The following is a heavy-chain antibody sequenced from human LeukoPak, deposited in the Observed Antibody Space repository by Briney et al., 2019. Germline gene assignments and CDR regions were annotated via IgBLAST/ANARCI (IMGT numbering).Heavy chain of an antibody. CDR1: GFTFTYS. J-gene: IGHJ4*02. Sequence: GVSLRLSCAASGFTFTYSMSWVRQVPGKGLEWVATINQDGSERQHVDSVKGRFSISRDNPKNSLYLQMDSLRAEDTAIYYCARGSGWLDYWGQGTLVTVSS. D-gene: IGHD6-19*01. CDR3: ARGSGWLDY. CDR2: INQDGSER. V-gene: IGHV3-7*01.